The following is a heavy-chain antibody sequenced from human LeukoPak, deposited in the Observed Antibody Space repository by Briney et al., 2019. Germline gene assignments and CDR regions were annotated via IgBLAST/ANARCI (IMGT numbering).Heavy chain of an antibody. D-gene: IGHD4-17*01. Sequence: PSETLSLTCTVSGGSISSYYWSWIRQPPGKGPEWIGYIYYSGSTNYNPSLKSRVTISVDTSKNQFSLKLSSVTAADTAVYYCARHGDYGDYDYWGQGTLVTVSS. J-gene: IGHJ4*02. CDR3: ARHGDYGDYDY. V-gene: IGHV4-59*08. CDR1: GGSISSYY. CDR2: IYYSGST.